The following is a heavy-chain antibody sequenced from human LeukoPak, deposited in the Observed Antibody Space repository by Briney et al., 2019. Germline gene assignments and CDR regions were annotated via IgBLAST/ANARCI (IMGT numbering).Heavy chain of an antibody. D-gene: IGHD3-10*01. CDR2: ITGRGDNT. CDR3: ARVPGSYYVDFDY. J-gene: IGHJ4*02. V-gene: IGHV3-23*01. Sequence: GSLRLSCAASGFTFSSYALTWVRQAPGKGLEWGSAITGRGDNTYYADSVKGRFTISRDNSKNTLYLQMSILRAEDTAVYYCARVPGSYYVDFDYWGQGTLVTVSS. CDR1: GFTFSSYA.